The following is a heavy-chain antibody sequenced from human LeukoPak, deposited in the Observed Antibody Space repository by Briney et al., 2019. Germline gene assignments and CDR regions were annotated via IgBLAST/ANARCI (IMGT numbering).Heavy chain of an antibody. D-gene: IGHD5-24*01. CDR3: ARGAGGDGYIDY. Sequence: SQTLSLTCTVSGGSISSGGYYWSWIRQHPGKGLEWIGYIYYSGSTYYNPSLKSRVTISVDTSKNQFSLKLSSVTAADTAVYYCARGAGGDGYIDYWGQGTLVTVSS. J-gene: IGHJ4*02. CDR2: IYYSGST. CDR1: GGSISSGGYY. V-gene: IGHV4-31*03.